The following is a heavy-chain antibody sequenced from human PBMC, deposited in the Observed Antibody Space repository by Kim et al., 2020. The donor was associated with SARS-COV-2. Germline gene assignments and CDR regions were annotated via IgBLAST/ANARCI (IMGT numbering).Heavy chain of an antibody. CDR3: ARGDSSGWLRVYYYYGMDV. V-gene: IGHV6-1*01. Sequence: SQTLSLTCAISGDSVSSNSAAWNWIRQSPSRGLEWLGRTYYRSKWYNDYAVSVKSRITINPDTSKNQFSLQLNSVTPEDTAVYYCARGDSSGWLRVYYYYGMDVWGQGTTVTVSS. D-gene: IGHD6-19*01. J-gene: IGHJ6*02. CDR1: GDSVSSNSAA. CDR2: TYYRSKWYN.